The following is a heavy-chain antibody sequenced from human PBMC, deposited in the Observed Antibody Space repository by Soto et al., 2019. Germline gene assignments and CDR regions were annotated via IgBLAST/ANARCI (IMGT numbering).Heavy chain of an antibody. CDR1: GYTFQNYH. V-gene: IGHV1-46*02. J-gene: IGHJ4*02. CDR2: IHPSGETT. D-gene: IGHD3-16*01. CDR3: ARDLWGSWTVDY. Sequence: QVQLVQSGAEVKEPGASVRVSCKASGYTFQNYHMHWVRQAPGQGLEWMGIIHPSGETTTYAQRFQGRLAVTRDTSMRTAYMELSSLTSEATAVYYCARDLWGSWTVDYWGQGTLVTVSS.